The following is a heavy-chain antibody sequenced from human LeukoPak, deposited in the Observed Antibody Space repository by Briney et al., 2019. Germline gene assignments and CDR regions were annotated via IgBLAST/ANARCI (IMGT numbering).Heavy chain of an antibody. CDR3: ARDLFGLRKLNAFDI. V-gene: IGHV3-11*04. CDR2: ISSSGSTI. D-gene: IGHD3-3*01. CDR1: GFTFSDYY. J-gene: IGHJ3*02. Sequence: PGGSLRLSCAASGFTFSDYYMTWSRQAPGMGLEWVSYISSSGSTIYYADSVEGRFTISRGNAKNSLYLQMNSLRAEDTAAYYCARDLFGLRKLNAFDIWGQGTMVTVSS.